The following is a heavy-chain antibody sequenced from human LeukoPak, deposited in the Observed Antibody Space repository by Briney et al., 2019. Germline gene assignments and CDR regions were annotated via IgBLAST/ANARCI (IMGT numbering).Heavy chain of an antibody. CDR3: ARDTDGSLDY. CDR1: GFTFTNSW. D-gene: IGHD1-26*01. CDR2: IKQDGSTK. J-gene: IGHJ4*02. Sequence: GGSLRLSCAASGFTFTNSWMAWVRQAPGKGLEWVANIKQDGSTKHYVDSLKGRLTISRDNPKNSLYLQMNSLRADDTAVYYCARDTDGSLDYWGQGILVTVAS. V-gene: IGHV3-7*01.